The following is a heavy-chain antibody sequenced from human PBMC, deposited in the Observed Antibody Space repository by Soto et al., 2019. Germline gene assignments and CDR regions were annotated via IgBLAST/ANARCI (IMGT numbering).Heavy chain of an antibody. CDR2: ISYDGSNK. D-gene: IGHD3-10*01. CDR3: ARVTTRVRGVIMGRGYFDY. J-gene: IGHJ4*02. V-gene: IGHV3-30-3*01. Sequence: QVQLVESGGGVVQPGRSLRLSCAASGFTFSSYAMHWVRQAPGKGLEWVAVISYDGSNKYYADSVKGRFTISRDNSKNTLYLQMNSLRAEDTAVYYCARVTTRVRGVIMGRGYFDYWGQGTLVTVSS. CDR1: GFTFSSYA.